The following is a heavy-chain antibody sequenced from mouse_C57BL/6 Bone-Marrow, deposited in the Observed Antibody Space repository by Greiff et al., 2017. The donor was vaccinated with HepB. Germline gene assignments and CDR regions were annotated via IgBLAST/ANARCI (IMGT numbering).Heavy chain of an antibody. J-gene: IGHJ3*01. Sequence: DAGGGLVQPKGSLKLSCAASGFSFNTYAMNWVRQAPGKGLEWVARIRSKSNNYATYYADSVKDRFTISRDDSESMLYLQMNNLKTEDTAMYYCVRGEYLFAYWGQGTLVTVSA. CDR3: VRGEYLFAY. CDR1: GFSFNTYA. CDR2: IRSKSNNYAT. D-gene: IGHD5-1*01. V-gene: IGHV10-1*01.